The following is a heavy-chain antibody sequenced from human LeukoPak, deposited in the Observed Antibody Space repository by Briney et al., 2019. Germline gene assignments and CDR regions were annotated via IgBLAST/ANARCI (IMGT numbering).Heavy chain of an antibody. Sequence: PGGSLRLSCAASGFTFSSYGMHWVRQAAGKRLEWVAFIWYDGSNKYYIDSVKGRFTISRDNSKNTLYLLMKSLRVEDTAVYYCAKDFGGVVTGIDYWGQGTLVTVSS. D-gene: IGHD3-16*01. CDR2: IWYDGSNK. CDR3: AKDFGGVVTGIDY. CDR1: GFTFSSYG. J-gene: IGHJ4*02. V-gene: IGHV3-30*02.